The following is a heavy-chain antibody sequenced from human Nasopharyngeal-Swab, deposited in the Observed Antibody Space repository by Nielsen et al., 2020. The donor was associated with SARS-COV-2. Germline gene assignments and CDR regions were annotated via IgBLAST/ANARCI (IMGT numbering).Heavy chain of an antibody. CDR1: GLTFDDYV. J-gene: IGHJ3*02. D-gene: IGHD4-17*01. Sequence: GESLKISCAASGLTFDDYVMHWVRQAPGKGPEWVSVISGDGDSTYYADSVKGRFTISRDNSNNSLYLQMNSLRTEDTALYYCAKDKTEDFGDYTDAFDIWGQGTMVTVSS. CDR2: ISGDGDST. V-gene: IGHV3-43*02. CDR3: AKDKTEDFGDYTDAFDI.